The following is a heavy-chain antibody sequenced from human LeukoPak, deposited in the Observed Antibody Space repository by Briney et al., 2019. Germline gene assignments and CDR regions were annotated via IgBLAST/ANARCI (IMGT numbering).Heavy chain of an antibody. CDR3: AKYRGFLEWLFYFDY. CDR1: GFTFSSYA. CDR2: ISGSGGRT. Sequence: AGGSLRLSCAASGFTFSSYAMHWVRQAPGKGLEWVSGISGSGGRTYYADSVKGRFTISRDNSKNTLYLQMNSLRAEDTAVYYCAKYRGFLEWLFYFDYWGQGTLVTVSS. J-gene: IGHJ4*02. V-gene: IGHV3-23*01. D-gene: IGHD3-3*01.